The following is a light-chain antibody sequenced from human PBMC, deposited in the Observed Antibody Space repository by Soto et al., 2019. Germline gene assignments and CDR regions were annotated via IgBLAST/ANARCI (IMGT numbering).Light chain of an antibody. Sequence: DIQMTQSPSSLSASVGDRVTITCRASQSISSYLNWYQQKPGKVPKLLIYAASSLQSGVPSRFSGSGSGTDFTLTISSLQPEDFATYYCQQSYSTPYTFGQGTKVDI. CDR1: QSISSY. CDR2: AAS. V-gene: IGKV1-39*01. CDR3: QQSYSTPYT. J-gene: IGKJ2*01.